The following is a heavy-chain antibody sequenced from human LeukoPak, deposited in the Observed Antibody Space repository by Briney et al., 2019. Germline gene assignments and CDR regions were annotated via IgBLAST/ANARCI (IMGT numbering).Heavy chain of an antibody. Sequence: SETLSLTCTVSGGSISSYYWSWIRQPPGKGLEWIGYIYYSGSTNYNPSLKSRVTISVDTSKNQFSLKLSSVTAADTAVYYCARRYCSSTSCYRPDAFDIWGQGTMVTVSS. D-gene: IGHD2-2*02. V-gene: IGHV4-59*01. CDR2: IYYSGST. CDR3: ARRYCSSTSCYRPDAFDI. CDR1: GGSISSYY. J-gene: IGHJ3*02.